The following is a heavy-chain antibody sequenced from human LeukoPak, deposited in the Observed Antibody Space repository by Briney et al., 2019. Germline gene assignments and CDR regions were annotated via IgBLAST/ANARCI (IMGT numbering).Heavy chain of an antibody. CDR3: ARPTPPAIAAAGILH. Sequence: PSETLSLTCAVSGFSISSGYYWGWIRQPPGKGLEWIGSIYHSGSTYYNPSLKSRVTISVDTSKNQFSLKLSSVTAADTAVYYCARPTPPAIAAAGILHWGQGTLVTVSS. CDR2: IYHSGST. J-gene: IGHJ1*01. V-gene: IGHV4-38-2*01. D-gene: IGHD6-13*01. CDR1: GFSISSGYY.